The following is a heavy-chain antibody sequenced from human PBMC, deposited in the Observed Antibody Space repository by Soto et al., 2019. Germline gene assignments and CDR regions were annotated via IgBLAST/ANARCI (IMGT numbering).Heavy chain of an antibody. CDR3: ARGLTIFGVVIGY. CDR2: INSGNGNT. Sequence: ASVKVSCKTSGYTFTGYVVDWVRQAPGQGLEWMGWINSGNGNTKYSERFQGRVTITRDTSASTSYMELNSLTSEDTAVYYCARGLTIFGVVIGYWGQGTLVTV. D-gene: IGHD3-3*01. J-gene: IGHJ4*02. CDR1: GYTFTGYV. V-gene: IGHV1-3*01.